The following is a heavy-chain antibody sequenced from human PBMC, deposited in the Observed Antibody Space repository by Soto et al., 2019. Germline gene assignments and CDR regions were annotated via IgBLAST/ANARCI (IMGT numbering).Heavy chain of an antibody. D-gene: IGHD5-18*01. J-gene: IGHJ6*02. Sequence: ESGGGVVQPGRSLRLSCAASGFTFSSYGMHWVRQAPGKGLEWVAVISYDGSKEFYADSVKGRFTISRDNSKNTLYLQMNSLRAEDTAVYYCAKDLRLWSKDYYYYGMDVWGQGTTVTVS. CDR2: ISYDGSKE. CDR3: AKDLRLWSKDYYYYGMDV. CDR1: GFTFSSYG. V-gene: IGHV3-30*18.